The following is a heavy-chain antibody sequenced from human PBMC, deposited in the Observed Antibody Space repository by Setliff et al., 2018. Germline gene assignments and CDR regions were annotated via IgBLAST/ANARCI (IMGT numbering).Heavy chain of an antibody. J-gene: IGHJ3*02. CDR2: IYTSGST. CDR3: ARKGISALSGAFDM. CDR1: GGSISNYY. Sequence: SETLSLTCTVPGGSISNYYWSWIRQPAGRGLEWIGRIYTSGSTNYNPSLKSRVTMSVDTSKNQFPLKLSSVTAADTAVYYCARKGISALSGAFDMWGQGTMVTVSS. D-gene: IGHD1-26*01. V-gene: IGHV4-4*07.